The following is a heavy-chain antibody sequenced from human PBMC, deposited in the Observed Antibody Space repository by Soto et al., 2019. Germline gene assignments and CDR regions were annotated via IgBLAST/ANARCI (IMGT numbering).Heavy chain of an antibody. CDR3: ARHGGRVLWFGELFIFDY. J-gene: IGHJ4*02. CDR1: GGSISSYY. Sequence: SETLSLTCTVSGGSISSYYWSWIRQPPGKGLEWIGYIYYSGSTNYNPSLKSRVTISVDTSKNRFSLKLSSVTAADTAVYYCARHGGRVLWFGELFIFDYWGQGTLVTVSS. CDR2: IYYSGST. D-gene: IGHD3-10*01. V-gene: IGHV4-59*08.